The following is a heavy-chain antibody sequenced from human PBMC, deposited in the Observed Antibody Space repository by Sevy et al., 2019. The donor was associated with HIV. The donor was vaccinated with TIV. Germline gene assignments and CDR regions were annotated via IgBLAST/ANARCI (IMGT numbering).Heavy chain of an antibody. CDR3: AREGCTKPHDY. CDR1: GVTFSKYS. V-gene: IGHV3-23*01. Sequence: GGSRLSCAASGVTFSKYSMSWVRQPPGKGLEWVSTLSFGCGEINYADSVKGRFTISRDNSKSSVYLQMNNLRPEDTAVYYCAREGCTKPHDYWGQGTLVTVSS. J-gene: IGHJ4*02. CDR2: LSFGCGEI. D-gene: IGHD2-8*01.